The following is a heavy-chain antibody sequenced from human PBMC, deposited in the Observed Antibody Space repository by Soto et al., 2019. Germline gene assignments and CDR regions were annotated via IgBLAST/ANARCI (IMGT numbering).Heavy chain of an antibody. D-gene: IGHD3-22*01. Sequence: PSETLSLTCTVSGGSISSGGYYWSWIRQHPGKGLEWIGYIYYSGSTYYNPSLKSRVTTSVDTSKNQFSLKLSSVTAADTAVYYCARDPRDSSPRGAFDIWGQGTMVTVSS. CDR1: GGSISSGGYY. CDR2: IYYSGST. CDR3: ARDPRDSSPRGAFDI. V-gene: IGHV4-31*03. J-gene: IGHJ3*02.